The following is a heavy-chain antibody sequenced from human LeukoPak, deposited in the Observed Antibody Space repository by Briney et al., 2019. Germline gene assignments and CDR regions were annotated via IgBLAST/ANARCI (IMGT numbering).Heavy chain of an antibody. CDR3: AKVSYYGSGSYLYYFDY. V-gene: IGHV3-23*01. CDR2: ISGSGGST. Sequence: TGGSLRLSCAASGFTFSSYGMSWVRQAPGKGLEWVSAISGSGGSTYYADSVKGRFTISRDNSKNTLYLQMNSLRAEDTAVYYCAKVSYYGSGSYLYYFDYWGQGTLVTVSS. D-gene: IGHD3-10*01. J-gene: IGHJ4*02. CDR1: GFTFSSYG.